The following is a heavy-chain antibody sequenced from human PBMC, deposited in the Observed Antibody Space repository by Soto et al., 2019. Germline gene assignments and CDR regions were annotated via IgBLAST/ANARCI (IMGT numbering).Heavy chain of an antibody. CDR3: AKVGSGYSWFDP. CDR1: GFTFSSYG. Sequence: QVQLVESGGGVVQPGRSLRLSCAASGFTFSSYGMHWVRQAPGKGLEWVAVISYDGSNKYYADSVKGRFTISRDNSKNTLYLQMNSLRAEDTAVYYCAKVGSGYSWFDPWGQGTLVTVSS. D-gene: IGHD6-25*01. V-gene: IGHV3-30*18. J-gene: IGHJ5*02. CDR2: ISYDGSNK.